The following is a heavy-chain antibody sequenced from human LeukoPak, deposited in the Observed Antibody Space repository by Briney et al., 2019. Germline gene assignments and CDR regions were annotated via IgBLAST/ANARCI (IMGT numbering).Heavy chain of an antibody. V-gene: IGHV3-30*02. CDR3: AVPRGDH. Sequence: GGSLRLSCAASGFTVSSNYMSWVRQAPGKGLEWVAFIRHDGSKTYYADSVKGRFTISRDNSENRVYLQMNSLRVEDTAVYYCAVPRGDHWGQGTLVTVSS. CDR1: GFTVSSNY. CDR2: IRHDGSKT. J-gene: IGHJ4*02. D-gene: IGHD3-16*01.